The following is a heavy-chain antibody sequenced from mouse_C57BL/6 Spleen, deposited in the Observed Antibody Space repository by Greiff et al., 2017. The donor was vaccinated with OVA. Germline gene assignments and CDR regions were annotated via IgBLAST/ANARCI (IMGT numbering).Heavy chain of an antibody. J-gene: IGHJ4*01. CDR3: ARQRHYYGSSDYYAMDY. CDR2: IWSDGST. D-gene: IGHD1-1*01. V-gene: IGHV2-6-1*01. CDR1: GFSLTSYG. Sequence: VKLVESGPGLVAPSQSLSITCTVSGFSLTSYGVHWVRQPPGKGLEWLVVIWSDGSTTYNSALKSRLSISKDNSKSQVFLKMNSLQTDDTAMYYCARQRHYYGSSDYYAMDYWGQGTSVTVSS.